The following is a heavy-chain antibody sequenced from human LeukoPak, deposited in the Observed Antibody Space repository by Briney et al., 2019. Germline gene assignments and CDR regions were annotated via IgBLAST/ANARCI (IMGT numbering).Heavy chain of an antibody. Sequence: PGGSLRLSCAASGFTFSSYWMSWVRQAPGKGLEWVANIKQDGSEKYYVDSVKGRFTISRDNAKNSLYLQMNSLRAEDTAVYYCAKEGPRYSGYAVWCYMDVWGKGTTVTVSS. V-gene: IGHV3-7*01. CDR3: AKEGPRYSGYAVWCYMDV. J-gene: IGHJ6*03. D-gene: IGHD5-12*01. CDR2: IKQDGSEK. CDR1: GFTFSSYW.